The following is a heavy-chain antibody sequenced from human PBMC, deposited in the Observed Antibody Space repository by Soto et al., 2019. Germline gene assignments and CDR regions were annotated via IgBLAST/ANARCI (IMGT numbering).Heavy chain of an antibody. D-gene: IGHD2-2*01. CDR2: IGTAGDT. CDR3: ARGVYCSSTSCYDYMDV. Sequence: LSLTCAASGFTFSSYDMHWVRQATGKGLEWVSAIGTAGDTYYPGSVKGRFTISRENAKNSLYLQMNSLRAGDTAVYYCARGVYCSSTSCYDYMDVWGKGTTVTVSS. CDR1: GFTFSSYD. V-gene: IGHV3-13*01. J-gene: IGHJ6*03.